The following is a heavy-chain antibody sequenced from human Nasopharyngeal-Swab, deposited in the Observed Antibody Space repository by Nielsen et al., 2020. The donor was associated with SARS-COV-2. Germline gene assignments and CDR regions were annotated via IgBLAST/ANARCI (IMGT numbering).Heavy chain of an antibody. J-gene: IGHJ4*02. D-gene: IGHD1-26*01. CDR3: ARGIRPGPRATRGRYFDY. V-gene: IGHV4-39*01. CDR2: IYYSGST. Sequence: WIRQPPGKGLEWIGSIYYSGSTYYNPSLKSRVTISVDTSTNQFSLKLSSVTAADAAVYYCARGIRPGPRATRGRYFDYWGQGTLVTVSS.